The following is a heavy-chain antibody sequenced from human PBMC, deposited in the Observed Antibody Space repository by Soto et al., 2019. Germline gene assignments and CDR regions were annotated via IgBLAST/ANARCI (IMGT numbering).Heavy chain of an antibody. CDR3: ARSPIPIARKYYIDY. CDR1: GYSFTSYW. Sequence: GESLKISCKGSGYSFTSYWIGWVRQMPGKGLEWMGIIYPGDSDTRYSPSFQGQVTISADRSISTTYLQWSSLKASDTALYYCARSPIPIARKYYIDYWGQGTTVTVSS. V-gene: IGHV5-51*01. CDR2: IYPGDSDT. D-gene: IGHD2-21*01. J-gene: IGHJ4*03.